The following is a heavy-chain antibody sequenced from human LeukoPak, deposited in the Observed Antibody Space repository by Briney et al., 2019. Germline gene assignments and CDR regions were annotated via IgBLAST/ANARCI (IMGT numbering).Heavy chain of an antibody. J-gene: IGHJ6*03. CDR2: IYYSGST. CDR1: GGSISSGGYS. Sequence: SQTLPLTCAVSGGSISSGGYSWSWIRQPPGKGLEWIGYIYYSGSTYYNPSLKSRVTISVDTSKNQFSLKLSSVTAAGTAVYYCARIRAYYYDSSGYYYSAVAGYYYYYMDVWGKGTTVTVSS. CDR3: ARIRAYYYDSSGYYYSAVAGYYYYYMDV. D-gene: IGHD3-22*01. V-gene: IGHV4-30-4*07.